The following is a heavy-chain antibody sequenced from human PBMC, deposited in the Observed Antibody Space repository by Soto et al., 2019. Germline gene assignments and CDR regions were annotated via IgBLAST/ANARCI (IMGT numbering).Heavy chain of an antibody. CDR2: IIPIFGTA. D-gene: IGHD3-10*01. J-gene: IGHJ4*02. CDR1: GGTFSSYA. V-gene: IGHV1-69*01. Sequence: QVQLVQSGAEVKKPGSSVKVSCKASGGTFSSYAISWVRQAPGQGLEWMGGIIPIFGTANYAQKFQGRVTITEDESTSTGYMELCSLRSEDTAVYYCAIRRDYGSGEIYYFDYWGQGTLVTVSS. CDR3: AIRRDYGSGEIYYFDY.